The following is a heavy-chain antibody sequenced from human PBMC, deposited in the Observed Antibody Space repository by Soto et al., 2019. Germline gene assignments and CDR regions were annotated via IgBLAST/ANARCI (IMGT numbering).Heavy chain of an antibody. V-gene: IGHV3-7*01. CDR1: GFTFSNYW. CDR3: SRDVVVGAEALNY. J-gene: IGHJ4*02. Sequence: EVQLVESEGCLVQPGGSLRLSCAASGFTFSNYWMTWVRQAPGKGLEGVANIKEDGSEKHYVDSVKGRFTISRDNAKNSMYLQMNRLRVEDTAVYFCSRDVVVGAEALNYWGQGALVTVSS. CDR2: IKEDGSEK. D-gene: IGHD2-15*01.